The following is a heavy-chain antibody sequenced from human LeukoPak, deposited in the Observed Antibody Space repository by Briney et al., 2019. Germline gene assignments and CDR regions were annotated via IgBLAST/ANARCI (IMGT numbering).Heavy chain of an antibody. CDR1: GFTFSSYD. D-gene: IGHD1-26*01. CDR3: ARAFTVVGATGFDY. V-gene: IGHV3-13*01. Sequence: GGSLRLSCAASGFTFSSYDMHWVRQATGKGLEWVSAIGTAGNTYYPGSVKGRFTISRENAKNSLYLQMNSLRAGDTAVYYCARAFTVVGATGFDYWGQGTLVTVSS. CDR2: IGTAGNT. J-gene: IGHJ4*02.